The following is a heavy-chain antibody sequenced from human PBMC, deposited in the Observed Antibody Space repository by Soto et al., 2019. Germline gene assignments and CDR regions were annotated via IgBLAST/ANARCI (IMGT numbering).Heavy chain of an antibody. CDR1: GFSVSSNY. J-gene: IGHJ4*02. Sequence: GGSLRLSCAASGFSVSSNYMSWVRQTPGKGLEWVSSIYRGGDAYYADSVRGRFTMHRDDSQNKLFLQMNKLGADDTAIYYCARGRLQLAHFDCWGQGTLVTVSS. CDR2: IYRGGDA. CDR3: ARGRLQLAHFDC. D-gene: IGHD1-1*01. V-gene: IGHV3-53*01.